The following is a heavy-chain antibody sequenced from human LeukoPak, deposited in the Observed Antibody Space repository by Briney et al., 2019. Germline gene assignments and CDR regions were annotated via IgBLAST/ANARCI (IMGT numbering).Heavy chain of an antibody. V-gene: IGHV4-59*08. CDR3: ARSSSGYPRYYFDY. Sequence: SETLSLTCTVSGGSISSYYWSWIRQPPGKGLEWIGSLYHSGSTYYNPSLKSRVTISVDTSKNQFSLKLSSVIAADRAVYYCARSSSGYPRYYFDYWGQGTLVTVSS. CDR2: LYHSGST. CDR1: GGSISSYY. D-gene: IGHD3-22*01. J-gene: IGHJ4*02.